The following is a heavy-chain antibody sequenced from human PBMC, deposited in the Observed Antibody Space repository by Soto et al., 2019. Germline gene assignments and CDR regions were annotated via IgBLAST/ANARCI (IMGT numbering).Heavy chain of an antibody. V-gene: IGHV4-4*02. CDR1: GGSTSSSDW. CDR3: AGRPEIHPR. D-gene: IGHD1-26*01. Sequence: QVHLQESGPGLVKPSETLSLTCAISGGSTSSSDWWPWVRQPPGEGLEWIGEIHRAGVTNYNSSLESRLTLSLDHSRNQFSLSLTSVTAADAAVYFCAGRPEIHPRWGQGILVPVSS. J-gene: IGHJ4*02. CDR2: IHRAGVT.